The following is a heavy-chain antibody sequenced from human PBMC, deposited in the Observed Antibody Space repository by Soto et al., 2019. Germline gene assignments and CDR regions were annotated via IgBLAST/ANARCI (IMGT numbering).Heavy chain of an antibody. D-gene: IGHD6-19*01. CDR1: GFTFSNYA. CDR2: ISGSGDSP. Sequence: EVQLLESGGGLVQPGGSLRLSCAASGFTFSNYAMSWVRQAPGKGLEWVSIISGSGDSPYYADSVKGRFTISRDNSRNTLYLQMNSLRAGDSAKYYCVKEGTSGLYYFAYWGQGTLVTVSS. J-gene: IGHJ4*02. CDR3: VKEGTSGLYYFAY. V-gene: IGHV3-23*01.